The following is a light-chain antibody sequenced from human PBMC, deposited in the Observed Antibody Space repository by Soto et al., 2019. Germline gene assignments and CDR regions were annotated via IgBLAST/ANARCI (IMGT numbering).Light chain of an antibody. CDR3: QQYNNSPEYT. J-gene: IGKJ2*01. Sequence: EIGLTQSPGTLSLSPGERATLSCKASQSVTSRYLAWYQQKPGQAPRLLIYGASSRATGIPDRFSGSGSGTDFTLTISRLEPEDFAVYFCQQYNNSPEYTFGQGTKLEIK. CDR1: QSVTSRY. V-gene: IGKV3-20*01. CDR2: GAS.